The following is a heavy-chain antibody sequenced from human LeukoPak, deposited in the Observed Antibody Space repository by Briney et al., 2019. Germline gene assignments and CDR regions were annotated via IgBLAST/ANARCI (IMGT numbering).Heavy chain of an antibody. D-gene: IGHD2/OR15-2a*01. Sequence: GGSLRLSCAASGFTFSSYSMNWVRQAPGKGLEWVSAVSGGAGTTYYADSVKGRFTISRDNAKNSLYLQMNSLRAEDTAVYYCARVYARSFDYWGQGTLVTVSS. V-gene: IGHV3-48*01. CDR3: ARVYARSFDY. CDR1: GFTFSSYS. J-gene: IGHJ4*02. CDR2: VSGGAGTT.